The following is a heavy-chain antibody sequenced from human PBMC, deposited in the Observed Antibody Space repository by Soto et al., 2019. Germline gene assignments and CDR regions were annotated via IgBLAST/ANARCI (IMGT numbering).Heavy chain of an antibody. V-gene: IGHV3-7*03. CDR2: IKEDGSEK. Sequence: GGSLRLSCADSGFILRNYWMSWVRQAPGMGLQWVASIKEDGSEKYYVDPVKGRFTISRENAKNSLYLQMNSLRAEDTAANYCARYPCRDPWGKGSMCTVAS. J-gene: IGHJ5*02. CDR1: GFILRNYW. CDR3: ARYPCRDP.